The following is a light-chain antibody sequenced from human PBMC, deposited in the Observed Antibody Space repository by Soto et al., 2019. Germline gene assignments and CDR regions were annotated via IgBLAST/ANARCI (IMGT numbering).Light chain of an antibody. CDR1: QNINSRY. Sequence: EIVLTQSPGTLSLSPGERATLSCRASQNINSRYLAWYQQKPGQAPRLLIYGTSSRATGIPDRFSGSGSGTDLPLTISRLEPEDFAVYYCQQFGSSPGFTFGPGTKVDIK. CDR2: GTS. CDR3: QQFGSSPGFT. J-gene: IGKJ3*01. V-gene: IGKV3-20*01.